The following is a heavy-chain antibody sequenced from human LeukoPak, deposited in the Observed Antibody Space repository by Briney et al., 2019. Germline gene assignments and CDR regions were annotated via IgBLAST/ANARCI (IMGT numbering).Heavy chain of an antibody. CDR1: GFTFSSYS. D-gene: IGHD3-16*02. J-gene: IGHJ4*02. Sequence: GGSLRLSCAASGFTFSSYSMNWVRQAPGKGLEWVSSISSSSRYIYYADSVKGRFTISRDNAKNSLYLQMNSLRAEDTAVYYCARGGYDYIWGSYRDPPYYFDYWGQGTLVTVSS. V-gene: IGHV3-21*01. CDR2: ISSSSRYI. CDR3: ARGGYDYIWGSYRDPPYYFDY.